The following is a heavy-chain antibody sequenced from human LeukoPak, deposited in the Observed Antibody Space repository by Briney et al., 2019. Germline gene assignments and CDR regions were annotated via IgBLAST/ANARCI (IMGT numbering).Heavy chain of an antibody. CDR3: ARADSIAVAYGAFDI. CDR1: GGTFSSYA. V-gene: IGHV1-69*13. J-gene: IGHJ3*02. CDR2: IIPIFGTA. Sequence: SVKVSCKASGGTFSSYAISWVRQAPGQGLEWMGGIIPIFGTANYAQKFQGRVTITADESTSTAYMELSSLRSEDTAVYYCARADSIAVAYGAFDIWGQGTMVTASS. D-gene: IGHD6-19*01.